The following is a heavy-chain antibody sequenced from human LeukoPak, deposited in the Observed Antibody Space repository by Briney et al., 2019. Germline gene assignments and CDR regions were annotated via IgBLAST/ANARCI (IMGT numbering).Heavy chain of an antibody. J-gene: IGHJ3*01. CDR3: ARELTDVAGDGLVV. Sequence: PGGSLRLSCTASGFTFSSYEMNWVRQAPGKGLEWVSYIWSSGSPTHYADSVKGRFTISRDDAKNSLYLQMSSLRADDTAVYYCARELTDVAGDGLVVWGQGTMVTVSS. CDR2: IWSSGSPT. D-gene: IGHD5-12*01. V-gene: IGHV3-48*03. CDR1: GFTFSSYE.